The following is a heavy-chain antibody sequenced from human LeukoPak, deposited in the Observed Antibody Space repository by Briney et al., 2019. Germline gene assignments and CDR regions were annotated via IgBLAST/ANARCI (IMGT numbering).Heavy chain of an antibody. Sequence: PAGSLRLTCAASGFTFSSYGMDWVRQAPGTGLEWVAFIRYDGSNKYYADSVKGRFTISRDNSKSTLYLQMNSLRAQDTAVYYCSTDLSLLGYDSCGYEFDYWGQGPLVTVSS. V-gene: IGHV3-30*02. CDR1: GFTFSSYG. CDR3: STDLSLLGYDSCGYEFDY. J-gene: IGHJ4*02. D-gene: IGHD3-22*01. CDR2: IRYDGSNK.